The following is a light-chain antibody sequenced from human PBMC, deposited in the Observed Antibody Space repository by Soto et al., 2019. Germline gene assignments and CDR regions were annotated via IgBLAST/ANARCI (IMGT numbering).Light chain of an antibody. CDR1: SSDVGGYDY. CDR2: DVN. V-gene: IGLV2-14*03. Sequence: QSVLTQPASVSGSPGQSIAISCTGTSSDVGGYDYVSWYQQLPGKAPKLMIYDVNNRPSGASNRFSGSKSGNTASLTISGLQAEDEADYYCSSYTSGSTHVFGNGTKVTVL. J-gene: IGLJ1*01. CDR3: SSYTSGSTHV.